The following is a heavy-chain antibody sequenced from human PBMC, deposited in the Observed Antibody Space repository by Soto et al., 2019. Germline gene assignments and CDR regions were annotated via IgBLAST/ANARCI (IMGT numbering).Heavy chain of an antibody. V-gene: IGHV3-53*01. J-gene: IGHJ2*01. CDR2: IYSGGNT. D-gene: IGHD5-18*01. Sequence: GGSLRLSCAASGFNFSGSYLTWVRRAQGKGLEWVSVIYSGGNTYYADSVKGRFIISRDDSKNTLPLQMNSLRVDDTAVYYCARGVTPDLWGRGTLVTVSS. CDR3: ARGVTPDL. CDR1: GFNFSGSY.